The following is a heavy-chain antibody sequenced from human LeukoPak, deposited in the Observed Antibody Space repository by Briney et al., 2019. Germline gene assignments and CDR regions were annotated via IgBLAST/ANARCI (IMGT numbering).Heavy chain of an antibody. CDR2: INHSGST. V-gene: IGHV4-34*01. J-gene: IGHJ4*02. CDR1: GGSFSGYY. D-gene: IGHD4-17*01. Sequence: SETLSLTCAVYGGSFSGYYWSWIRQPPGKGLEGIGEINHSGSTNYNPSLKSRVTISVDTSKNQFSLRLSSVTAADTAVYYCARHYGDYVYFDYWGQGTLVTVSS. CDR3: ARHYGDYVYFDY.